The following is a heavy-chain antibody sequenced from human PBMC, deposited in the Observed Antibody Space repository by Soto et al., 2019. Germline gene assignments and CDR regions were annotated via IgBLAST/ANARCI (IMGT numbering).Heavy chain of an antibody. CDR3: ARDLALAGNY. CDR1: GFTFSSYA. Sequence: GGSLRLSCAASGFTFSSYAMNWVRQTQEKGLEWVSSISSTSSYTHYSDSVRGRFTISRDNANNSLFLQMNSLRAEDTATYYCARDLALAGNYWGQGVLVTVSS. J-gene: IGHJ4*02. CDR2: ISSTSSYT. V-gene: IGHV3-21*01. D-gene: IGHD6-19*01.